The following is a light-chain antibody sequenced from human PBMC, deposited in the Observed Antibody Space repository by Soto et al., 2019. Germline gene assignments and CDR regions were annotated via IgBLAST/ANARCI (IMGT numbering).Light chain of an antibody. CDR1: SSDVGGYNY. J-gene: IGLJ1*01. CDR3: SSYTSSSNRLV. CDR2: DVS. Sequence: QSVLTQPASVSGSPGQSITISCTGTSSDVGGYNYVSWYQQHPGKAPKLMIYDVSNRPSGVSNRFSGSKSGNTASLTISGLQAEDEADYYCSSYTSSSNRLVFGTGTKVTVL. V-gene: IGLV2-14*01.